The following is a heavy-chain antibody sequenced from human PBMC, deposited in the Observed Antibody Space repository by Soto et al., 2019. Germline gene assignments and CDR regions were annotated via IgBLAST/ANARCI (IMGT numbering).Heavy chain of an antibody. CDR1: GFTFSNAW. CDR2: IKSKTDGGTT. V-gene: IGHV3-15*01. CDR3: TTALGGFWSGYYTRLSDY. D-gene: IGHD3-3*01. Sequence: GGSLRLSCAASGFTFSNAWMSWVRQAPGKGLEWVGRIKSKTDGGTTDYAAPVKGRFTISRDDSKNTLYLQMNSLKTEDTAVYYCTTALGGFWSGYYTRLSDYWGQGTLVTVSS. J-gene: IGHJ4*02.